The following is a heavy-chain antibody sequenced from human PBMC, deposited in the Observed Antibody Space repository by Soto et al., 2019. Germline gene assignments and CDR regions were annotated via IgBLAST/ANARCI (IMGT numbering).Heavy chain of an antibody. V-gene: IGHV4-31*03. Sequence: SETLSLTCTVSGGSISSGGYYWSWIRQHPGKGLEWIGYIYYSGSTHYNPSLKSRVTISVDTSKNQFSLKLSSVTAADTAVYYCARDRDGSGSYYFDYWGQGTLVTVSS. CDR3: ARDRDGSGSYYFDY. D-gene: IGHD3-10*01. CDR1: GGSISSGGYY. J-gene: IGHJ4*02. CDR2: IYYSGST.